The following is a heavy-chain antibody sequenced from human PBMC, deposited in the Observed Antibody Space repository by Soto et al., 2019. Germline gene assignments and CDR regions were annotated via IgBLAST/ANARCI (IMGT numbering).Heavy chain of an antibody. V-gene: IGHV3-74*01. CDR3: ARGGRIRASGWFDY. J-gene: IGHJ4*02. Sequence: RLSCAASGFPFTNYWMNWVRQTPGKGLMWVSRISPDGSDVGYADSVEGRFTVSRDNAKNSLYLQMNSLRAEDTAVYYCARGGRIRASGWFDYWGQGTLVTVSS. CDR2: ISPDGSDV. CDR1: GFPFTNYW. D-gene: IGHD6-19*01.